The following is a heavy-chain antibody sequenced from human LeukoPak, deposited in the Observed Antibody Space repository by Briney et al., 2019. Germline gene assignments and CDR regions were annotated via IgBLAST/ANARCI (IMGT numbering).Heavy chain of an antibody. CDR1: GFTFSSYG. V-gene: IGHV3-30*19. CDR3: ARDSAYYYGSGINYGMDV. Sequence: GGSLRLSCAASGFTFSSYGMHWVRQAPGKGLEWVAVISYDGSNKYYADSVKGRFTISRDNSKNTLYLQMNSLRAEDTAVYYCARDSAYYYGSGINYGMDVWGQGTTVTVSS. J-gene: IGHJ6*02. CDR2: ISYDGSNK. D-gene: IGHD3-10*01.